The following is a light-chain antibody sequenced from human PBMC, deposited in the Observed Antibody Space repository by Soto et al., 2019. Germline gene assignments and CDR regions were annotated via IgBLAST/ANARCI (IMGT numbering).Light chain of an antibody. J-gene: IGLJ1*01. V-gene: IGLV2-8*01. CDR1: SSDVGGYNY. CDR3: SSYAGSSNV. Sequence: QSALTPPPSASGSPGQSVALSCTGTSSDVGGYNYVSWYQQHPGKAPKLMIYEVNKRPSGVPDRFSGSKSGNTASLTVSGLQAEDEADYYCSSYAGSSNVFGTGTKLTV. CDR2: EVN.